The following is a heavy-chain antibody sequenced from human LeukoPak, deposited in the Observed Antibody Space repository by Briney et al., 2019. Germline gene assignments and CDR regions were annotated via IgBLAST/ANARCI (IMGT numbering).Heavy chain of an antibody. CDR3: ATSVMGRWLSMRFDY. V-gene: IGHV1-2*02. D-gene: IGHD3-10*01. CDR1: GYSFTRHG. CDR2: INPNSGGT. Sequence: APVKASCKASGYSFTRHGIHWVRQAPGQGLEWMGWINPNSGGTNYAQKFQGRVTMTRDTSISTAYMELSRLRSDDTAVYYCATSVMGRWLSMRFDYWGQGTLVTVSS. J-gene: IGHJ4*02.